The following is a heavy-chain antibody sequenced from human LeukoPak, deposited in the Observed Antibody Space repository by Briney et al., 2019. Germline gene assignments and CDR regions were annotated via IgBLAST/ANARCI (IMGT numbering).Heavy chain of an antibody. D-gene: IGHD4-17*01. V-gene: IGHV4-4*07. J-gene: IGHJ4*02. CDR3: AREYGDFDC. Sequence: SETLSLTCTVSGGSINNYYWSWIRQPAGKGLEWIGRINASGRTNYNSALKSRVTMSVDTSKNQFSLKVKSVTAADTAVYYCAREYGDFDCWGQGTLVTVSS. CDR1: GGSINNYY. CDR2: INASGRT.